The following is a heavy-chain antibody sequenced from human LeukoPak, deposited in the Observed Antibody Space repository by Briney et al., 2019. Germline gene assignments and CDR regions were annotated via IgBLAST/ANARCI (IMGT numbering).Heavy chain of an antibody. CDR1: GGTFSKYA. J-gene: IGHJ4*02. V-gene: IGHV1-69*01. CDR3: AATGDINYDRAVDY. D-gene: IGHD3-9*01. Sequence: SVKVSCKASGGTFSKYAISWLGQAPGQGLEWMGGITSIFGTANYAQKFQGRVTITADESTSTAYMELSSLISEDTAVYYCAATGDINYDRAVDYWGQGTLVTVSS. CDR2: ITSIFGTA.